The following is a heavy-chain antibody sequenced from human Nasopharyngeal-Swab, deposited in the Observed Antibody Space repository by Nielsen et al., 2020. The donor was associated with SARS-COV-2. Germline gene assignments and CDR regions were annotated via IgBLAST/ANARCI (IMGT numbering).Heavy chain of an antibody. Sequence: GGSLRLSCAASGFTFSSYGMHWVRQAPGKGLEWVAVISYDGSNKYYADSVKGRFTISRDNSKNTLYLQMNSLRAEDTTVYYCAKDGGGLNNFDYWGQGTLVTVSS. J-gene: IGHJ4*02. D-gene: IGHD3-16*01. CDR2: ISYDGSNK. V-gene: IGHV3-30*18. CDR1: GFTFSSYG. CDR3: AKDGGGLNNFDY.